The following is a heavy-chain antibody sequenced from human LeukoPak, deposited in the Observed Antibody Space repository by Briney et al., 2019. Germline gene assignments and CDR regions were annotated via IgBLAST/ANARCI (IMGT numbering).Heavy chain of an antibody. V-gene: IGHV3-48*02. CDR2: ITSSSSTI. CDR1: GFTFGSYS. J-gene: IGHJ4*02. CDR3: ARGATPDY. Sequence: PGGSLRLSCAASGFTFGSYSMNLVRQAPGKGLQWVSYITSSSSTIYYADSVKGRFTISRDNAKNSLYLQMNSLRDEDTAVYYCARGATPDYWGQGTLVTVSS.